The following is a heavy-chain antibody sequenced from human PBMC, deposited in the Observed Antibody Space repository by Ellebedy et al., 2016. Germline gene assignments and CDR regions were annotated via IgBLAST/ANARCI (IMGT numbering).Heavy chain of an antibody. CDR3: ARAPVPAANYYYYGMDV. V-gene: IGHV3-23*01. J-gene: IGHJ6*02. D-gene: IGHD2-2*01. CDR2: ISGSGGNT. CDR1: GFAFSNFA. Sequence: GESLKISXAASGFAFSNFAMNWVRQAPGEGLDWVSTISGSGGNTYYADSVKGRFTISRDNSKNTLYLQMNNLRVEDTAVYYCARAPVPAANYYYYGMDVWGQGTTVTVS.